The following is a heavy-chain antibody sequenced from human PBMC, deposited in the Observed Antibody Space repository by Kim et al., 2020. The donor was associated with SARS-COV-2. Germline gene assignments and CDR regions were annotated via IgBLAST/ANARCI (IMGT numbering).Heavy chain of an antibody. D-gene: IGHD5-12*01. CDR1: GFTFSSYE. Sequence: GGSLRLSCAASGFTFSSYEMNWVRQAPGKGLEWISKISSSGTTIYYADSVRGRFTISRDNAKNSLYLQMNSLRAEDTAVYYCARTNGGYGGAGAFDYWGQGTLVTVSS. CDR2: ISSSGTTI. V-gene: IGHV3-48*03. J-gene: IGHJ4*02. CDR3: ARTNGGYGGAGAFDY.